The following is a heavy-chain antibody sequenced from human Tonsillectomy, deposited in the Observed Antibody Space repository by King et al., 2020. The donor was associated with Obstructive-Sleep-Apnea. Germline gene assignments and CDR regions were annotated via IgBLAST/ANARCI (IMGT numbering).Heavy chain of an antibody. CDR3: TRDYYGSGSYYPRDWFDP. V-gene: IGHV3-49*03. J-gene: IGHJ5*02. CDR1: GFTFGDYA. D-gene: IGHD3-10*01. CDR2: IRSKAYGGAT. Sequence: VQLVESGGGLVQPGRSMRLSCTASGFTFGDYAMSWFRQAPGKGLEWVGFIRSKAYGGATEYAASVKGRFTISRDDSKSIANLQMNSLKTEDTAVYYCTRDYYGSGSYYPRDWFDPWGQGTLVTVSS.